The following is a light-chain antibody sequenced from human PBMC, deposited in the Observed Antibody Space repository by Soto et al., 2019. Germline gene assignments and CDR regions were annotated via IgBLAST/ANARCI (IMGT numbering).Light chain of an antibody. CDR2: VGTGGIVG. Sequence: QSVLTQPPSASASLGASITLTCTLSSGYSNYKVDWYQQRPGKGPRFVMRVGTGGIVGSKGDGISDRFSVLSSGLNRYLTIKNIQEEDESDYHCGADHGSGSNFVVVFGGGTKLTVL. V-gene: IGLV9-49*01. J-gene: IGLJ2*01. CDR3: GADHGSGSNFVVV. CDR1: SGYSNYK.